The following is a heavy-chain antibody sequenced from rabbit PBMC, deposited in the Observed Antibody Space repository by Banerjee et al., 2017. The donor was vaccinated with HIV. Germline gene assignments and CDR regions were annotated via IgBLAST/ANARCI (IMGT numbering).Heavy chain of an antibody. V-gene: IGHV1S40*01. J-gene: IGHJ4*01. CDR1: GFSFSDNYY. CDR2: IYTSSSGTT. D-gene: IGHD6-1*01. CDR3: ARRAGYADYGYPTGL. Sequence: QSLEESGGDLVKPGASLTLTCTASGFSFSDNYYMCWVRQAPGKGLEWIACIYTSSSGTTHYANWAKGRFTISETSSTTVTLQMTSLTAADTATYFCARRAGYADYGYPTGLWGPGTLVTVS.